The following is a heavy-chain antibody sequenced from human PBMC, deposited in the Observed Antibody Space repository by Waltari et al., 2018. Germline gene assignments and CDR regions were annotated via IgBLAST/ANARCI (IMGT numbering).Heavy chain of an antibody. CDR2: IYPSDSDT. J-gene: IGHJ4*02. Sequence: EVQLVQSGAEVKKPGESLKISCKGSGYSFTSNWIGWVRQMPGKGLEWMGIIYPSDSDTRYSPSFQGQDTISADKSINTAYLQWSSLKASDTAIYYCARAPELYYFDYWGQGTLVTVSS. CDR3: ARAPELYYFDY. V-gene: IGHV5-51*01. D-gene: IGHD1-7*01. CDR1: GYSFTSNW.